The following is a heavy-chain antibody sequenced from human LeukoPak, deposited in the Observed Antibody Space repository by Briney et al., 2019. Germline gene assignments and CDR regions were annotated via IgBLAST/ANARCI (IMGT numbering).Heavy chain of an antibody. J-gene: IGHJ6*02. CDR3: ARVLRGTLYYYGMDV. V-gene: IGHV1-69*13. D-gene: IGHD3-16*01. CDR1: GGTFTSYA. Sequence: SVKVSCKASGGTFTSYAISWVRQAPGQGLEWMGGSIRIFGTANYAQKFQRRVRITADESTSTAYMELSSLRCEDAAVYYCARVLRGTLYYYGMDVWGQGTTVTVSS. CDR2: SIRIFGTA.